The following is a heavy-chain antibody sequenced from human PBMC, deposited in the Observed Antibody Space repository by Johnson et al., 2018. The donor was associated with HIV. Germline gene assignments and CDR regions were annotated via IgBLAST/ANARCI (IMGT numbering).Heavy chain of an antibody. V-gene: IGHV3-20*01. J-gene: IGHJ3*02. D-gene: IGHD1-26*01. Sequence: EVQLVESGGGVVRPGGSLRLSCAASGFTFDDYGMSWVRHAPGKGLEWVSGINWNGGSTGYADSVKGRCTISRDNAKNTLYLQMNSLRAEDTAVYHCARDRIVGADYDAFDIWGQGTMVTVSS. CDR1: GFTFDDYG. CDR3: ARDRIVGADYDAFDI. CDR2: INWNGGST.